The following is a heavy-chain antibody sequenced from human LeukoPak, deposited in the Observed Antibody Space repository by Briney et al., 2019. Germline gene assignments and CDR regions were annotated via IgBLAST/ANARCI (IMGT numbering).Heavy chain of an antibody. V-gene: IGHV3-30*04. J-gene: IGHJ3*02. CDR1: GFTFISYA. CDR3: ARPRAQVTRISSFDI. Sequence: GTSLRLSCAASGFTFISYAIHWVRQAPGKGLEWVAVISFHGTDSFYADSVKGRFTISRDNSKNTLYLQMSSLRADDTAVYYCARPRAQVTRISSFDIWGQGTMVTVSS. CDR2: ISFHGTDS. D-gene: IGHD4-17*01.